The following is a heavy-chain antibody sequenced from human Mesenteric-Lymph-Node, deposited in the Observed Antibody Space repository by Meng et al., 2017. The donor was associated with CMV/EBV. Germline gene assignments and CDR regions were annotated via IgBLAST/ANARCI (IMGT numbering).Heavy chain of an antibody. J-gene: IGHJ4*02. CDR1: GFTFSSYS. Sequence: GSLKISCIASGFTFSSYSMNWVRQAPGKGLEWVSAITAGGGTTYYTDSVKGRFTISRDNSKNTLYLQMNSLRAEDTAVYYCAKDRQYDSSGYYYGHNDYWGQGTLVTVSS. CDR2: ITAGGGTT. V-gene: IGHV3-23*01. CDR3: AKDRQYDSSGYYYGHNDY. D-gene: IGHD3-22*01.